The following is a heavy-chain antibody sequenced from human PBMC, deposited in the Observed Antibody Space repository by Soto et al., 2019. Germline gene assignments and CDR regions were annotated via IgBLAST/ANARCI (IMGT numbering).Heavy chain of an antibody. CDR3: AGDESSGTNCYEFDP. V-gene: IGHV5-51*01. CDR1: GYRFTNYW. CDR2: IYPGDSDT. D-gene: IGHD2-2*01. Sequence: GESLKISCKGSGYRFTNYWIGWVRQMPGKGLEWMGIIYPGDSDTRYSPSFQGQVTISADKSINTAYLQWSSLKASDTAMYYYAGDESSGTNCYEFDPWGQGTQVTVSS. J-gene: IGHJ5*02.